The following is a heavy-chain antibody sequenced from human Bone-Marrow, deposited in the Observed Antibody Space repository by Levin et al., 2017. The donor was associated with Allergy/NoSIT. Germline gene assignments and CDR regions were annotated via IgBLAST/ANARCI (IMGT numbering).Heavy chain of an antibody. CDR3: ARGGTGYAFDI. D-gene: IGHD2-8*02. Sequence: GGSLRLSCAASGFTFSSHWMHWVRQTPGNGLVWVSHINSDGSSTIYADSVKGRFTISRDNTDNTLYLQMSSLRAEDTAVYYCARGGTGYAFDIWGQGTVVAVSS. V-gene: IGHV3-74*01. CDR2: INSDGSST. CDR1: GFTFSSHW. J-gene: IGHJ3*02.